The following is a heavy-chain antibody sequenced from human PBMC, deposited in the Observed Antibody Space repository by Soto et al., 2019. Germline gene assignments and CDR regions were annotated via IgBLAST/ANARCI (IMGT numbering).Heavy chain of an antibody. CDR3: AAELYTDGRLCSFNI. D-gene: IGHD3-10*02. V-gene: IGHV1-58*01. CDR1: GFTFSNSA. Sequence: SVKVSCKTSGFTFSNSAVQWVGQARGQRLEGIGWIIIASCQSKYAQNLQERMTITRDMSTSTAYMELSSLRSVYTAIYYCAAELYTDGRLCSFNIWGQGTMVTVSS. CDR2: IIIASCQS. J-gene: IGHJ3*02.